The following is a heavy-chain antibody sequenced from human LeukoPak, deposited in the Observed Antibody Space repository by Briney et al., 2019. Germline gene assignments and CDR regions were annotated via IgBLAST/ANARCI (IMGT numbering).Heavy chain of an antibody. Sequence: SETLSLTCTVSGGSISSYYWSWIRQPAGKGLEWIGRIYTSGSTNYNPSLKSRVTMSVDTSKNQFSLKLNSVTAADTAMYYCARRSINSYSYGRHFDLWGRGTLVTVSS. J-gene: IGHJ2*01. CDR3: ARRSINSYSYGRHFDL. CDR2: IYTSGST. CDR1: GGSISSYY. D-gene: IGHD5-18*01. V-gene: IGHV4-4*07.